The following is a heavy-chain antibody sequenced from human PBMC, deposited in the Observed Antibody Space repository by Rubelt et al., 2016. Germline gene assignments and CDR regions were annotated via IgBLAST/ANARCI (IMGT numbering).Heavy chain of an antibody. CDR1: GYTFTGYY. J-gene: IGHJ4*02. D-gene: IGHD3-22*01. V-gene: IGHV1-2*02. Sequence: QVQLVQSGAEVKKPGASVKVSCKASGYTFTGYYMHWVRQAPGQGLEWMGWINPNSGGTNYAQKFQGRVTMTRDTAISTADMGLSRLRSDDTAVYYCARFAIGGHSSGYLFDYWGQGTLVTVSS. CDR2: INPNSGGT. CDR3: ARFAIGGHSSGYLFDY.